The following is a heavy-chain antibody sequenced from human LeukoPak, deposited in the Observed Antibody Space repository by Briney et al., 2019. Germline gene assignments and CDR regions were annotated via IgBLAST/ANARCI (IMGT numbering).Heavy chain of an antibody. CDR1: GGSISSGSYY. CDR2: IYTSGST. J-gene: IGHJ4*02. CDR3: ARGYYDFWSGYPYYFDY. D-gene: IGHD3-3*01. V-gene: IGHV4-61*02. Sequence: SETQSLTCTVSGGSISSGSYYWSWIRQPAGKGLEWIGRIYTSGSTNYNPSLKSRVTISVDTSKNQFSLKLSSVTAADTAVYYCARGYYDFWSGYPYYFDYWGQRTLVTVSS.